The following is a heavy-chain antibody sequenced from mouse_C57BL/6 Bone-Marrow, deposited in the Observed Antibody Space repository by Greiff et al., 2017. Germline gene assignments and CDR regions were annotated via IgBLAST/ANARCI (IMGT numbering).Heavy chain of an antibody. V-gene: IGHV1-62-2*01. CDR2: FYPGGGSI. CDR3: ARRETGDGYFFAY. Sequence: QVQLQQSGAELVKPGASVKLSCKASGYTFTEYSIHWVKQRPGQGLEWIGWFYPGGGSIKYNEKFKDKATLTADKSSSTAYMEHSSLTSEDSAVYFCARRETGDGYFFAYWGQGTLVTVSA. J-gene: IGHJ3*01. CDR1: GYTFTEYS. D-gene: IGHD2-3*01.